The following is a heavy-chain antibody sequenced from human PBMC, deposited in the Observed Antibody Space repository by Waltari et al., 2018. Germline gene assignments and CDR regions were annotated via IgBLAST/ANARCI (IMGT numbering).Heavy chain of an antibody. CDR2: IYSGGST. V-gene: IGHV3-53*01. J-gene: IGHJ6*02. CDR1: GFTVSSNY. D-gene: IGHD3-10*01. CDR3: ARSQLWFGAYYYGMDV. Sequence: EVQLVESGGGLIQPGGSLRLSCAASGFTVSSNYMSWVRQAQGTGLEWVPVIYSGGSTYYADSVKVRFTISRDNSKNTLYLQMNSRRAEDTAVDYCARSQLWFGAYYYGMDVWGQGTTVTVSS.